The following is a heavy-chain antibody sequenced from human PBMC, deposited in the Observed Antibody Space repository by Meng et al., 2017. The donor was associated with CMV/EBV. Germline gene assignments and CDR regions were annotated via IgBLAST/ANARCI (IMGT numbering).Heavy chain of an antibody. Sequence: SCTVSGGSISSYYWSWIRQPPGKGLEWIGYIYYSGSTNYNPSLKSRVTISVDTSKNQFSLKLSSVTAADTAVYYCARGGGGRTNRGMDVWGQGTTVTVSS. CDR1: GGSISSYY. V-gene: IGHV4-59*01. J-gene: IGHJ6*02. CDR2: IYYSGST. D-gene: IGHD1-14*01. CDR3: ARGGGGRTNRGMDV.